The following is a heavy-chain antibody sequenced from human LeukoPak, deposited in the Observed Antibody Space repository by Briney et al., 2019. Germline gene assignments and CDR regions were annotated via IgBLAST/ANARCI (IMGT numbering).Heavy chain of an antibody. CDR3: ARDRRYSSSLGGWFDP. Sequence: GGSLRLSCAASGFTFSSYGMHWVRQAPGKGLEWVAVIWYDGSNKYYADSVKGRFTISRDNSKNTLYLQMNSLRAEDTAAYYCARDRRYSSSLGGWFDPWGQGTLVTVSS. D-gene: IGHD6-6*01. CDR2: IWYDGSNK. CDR1: GFTFSSYG. J-gene: IGHJ5*02. V-gene: IGHV3-33*01.